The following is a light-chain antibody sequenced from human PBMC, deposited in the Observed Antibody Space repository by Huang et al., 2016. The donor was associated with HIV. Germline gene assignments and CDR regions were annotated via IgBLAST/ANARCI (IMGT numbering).Light chain of an antibody. CDR2: AAS. J-gene: IGKJ3*01. CDR1: RSISRY. CDR3: QQSYVTPFT. V-gene: IGKV1-39*01. Sequence: DIQMTQSPSSLSASIGDRVTITCRASRSISRYLNWYQEKPGKAPKLLIYAASRLQSGVTARCRGSGSGTDFTLTISSLQPEDFATYYCQQSYVTPFTFGPGTKVDIK.